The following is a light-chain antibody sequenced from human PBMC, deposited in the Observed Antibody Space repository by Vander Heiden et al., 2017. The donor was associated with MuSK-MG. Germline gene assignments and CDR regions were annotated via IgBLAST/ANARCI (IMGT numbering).Light chain of an antibody. V-gene: IGLV1-40*01. CDR2: DNS. CDR3: QSYDSSLSSVV. CDR1: SANIETDYD. Sequence: QSVLTQPPPVSGAPGQRVTIPCTGSSANIETDYDVHWYQVGRGKAPKLLIFDNSNRPSGVPDRFSGSKYGASASLAITGLQAEDGADYYCQSYDSSLSSVVFGGGTKLTVL. J-gene: IGLJ2*01.